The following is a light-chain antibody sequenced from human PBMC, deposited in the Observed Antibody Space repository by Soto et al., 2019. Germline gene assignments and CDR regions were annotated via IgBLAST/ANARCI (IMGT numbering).Light chain of an antibody. CDR2: EVS. CDR3: SSYTSSSADVV. Sequence: QSALTQPASVSGSPGQSITISCTGTSSDVGGYKYVSWYQQHRGKAPKLMIYEVSNRPSGVSNRFSGSKSGNTASLTISGLQAEDEADYYCSSYTSSSADVVFGGGTKLTV. V-gene: IGLV2-14*01. J-gene: IGLJ2*01. CDR1: SSDVGGYKY.